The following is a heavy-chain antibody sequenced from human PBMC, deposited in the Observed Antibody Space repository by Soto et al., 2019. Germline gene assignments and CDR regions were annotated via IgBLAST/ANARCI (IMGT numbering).Heavy chain of an antibody. CDR3: ARNPPRSVAYYDILTGQSRGAFDI. J-gene: IGHJ3*02. CDR2: INHSGST. Sequence: SETLSLTCAVYGGSFSGYYWSWIRQPPGKGLEWIGEINHSGSTNYNPSLKSRVTISVDTSKNQFSLKLSSVTTADTAVYYCARNPPRSVAYYDILTGQSRGAFDIWGQGTMVTVSS. V-gene: IGHV4-34*01. CDR1: GGSFSGYY. D-gene: IGHD3-9*01.